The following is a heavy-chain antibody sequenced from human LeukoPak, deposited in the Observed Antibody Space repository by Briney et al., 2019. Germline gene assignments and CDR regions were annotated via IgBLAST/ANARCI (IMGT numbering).Heavy chain of an antibody. CDR3: TRATFGGVIVISY. CDR1: RFTFDDYN. CDR2: IKSWTYGCTT. D-gene: IGHD3-16*02. V-gene: IGHV3-49*03. J-gene: IGHJ4*02. Sequence: GVSVTLSCTASRFTFDDYNMRWLPQAPGMEWVWLVFIKSWTYGCTTEYAGSVKGRFTNSRDDSKRIAYLQVNSLKTEDTPGYYCTRATFGGVIVISYWGQGALVTVSS.